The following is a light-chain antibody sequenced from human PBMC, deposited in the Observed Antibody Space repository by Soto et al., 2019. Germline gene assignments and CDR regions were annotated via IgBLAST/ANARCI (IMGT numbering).Light chain of an antibody. V-gene: IGKV1-5*01. Sequence: DIQMTQSPSTLSASVGDRVTITCRASQSIGRWLAWYQQKPGKAPKFLIYDASSLKSGVPSRFSGSGSGTEFTLTISSLQPDDFATYYCQQYNSDSPTFGQGTKVEVK. J-gene: IGKJ1*01. CDR3: QQYNSDSPT. CDR1: QSIGRW. CDR2: DAS.